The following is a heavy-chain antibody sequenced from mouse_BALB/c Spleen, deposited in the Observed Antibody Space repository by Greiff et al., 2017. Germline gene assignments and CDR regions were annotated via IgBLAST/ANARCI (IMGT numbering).Heavy chain of an antibody. J-gene: IGHJ4*01. Sequence: EVQLEESGGGLVQPGGSMTLSCVASGFTFSNYWMNWVRQSPEKGLEWVAEIRLKSNNYATHYAESVKGRFTISRDDSKSSVYMQMNNLRAEDTGIYYCTRGYGSSYDAMDYWGQGTSVTVSS. CDR2: IRLKSNNYAT. D-gene: IGHD1-1*01. CDR3: TRGYGSSYDAMDY. CDR1: GFTFSNYW. V-gene: IGHV6-6*02.